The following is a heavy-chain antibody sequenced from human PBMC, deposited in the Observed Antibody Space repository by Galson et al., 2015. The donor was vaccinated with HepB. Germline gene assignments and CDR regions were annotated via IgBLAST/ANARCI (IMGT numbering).Heavy chain of an antibody. Sequence: SVKVSCKASGYAFTTYHMHWVRQAPGQGLAWMGIINPSGGTTTYAQAFRGRVTMTRDTSTSTVYMELSSLTSDDTAVYYCARDRVPVAYGYYYHYMDVWGKGTTVTVSS. D-gene: IGHD2-2*01. CDR2: INPSGGTT. J-gene: IGHJ6*03. CDR3: ARDRVPVAYGYYYHYMDV. V-gene: IGHV1-46*01. CDR1: GYAFTTYH.